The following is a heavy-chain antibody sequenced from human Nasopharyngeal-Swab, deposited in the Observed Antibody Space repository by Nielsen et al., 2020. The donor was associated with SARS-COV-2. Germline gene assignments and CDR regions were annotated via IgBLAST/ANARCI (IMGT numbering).Heavy chain of an antibody. CDR3: AKGGYCSSTSCKDFFDY. Sequence: VRQAPGKGLEWVSGISGSGGSTSYADSVKGRFTISRDNSKNTLYVQMNSLRAEDTAVYYCAKGGYCSSTSCKDFFDYWGQGTPVTVSS. D-gene: IGHD2-2*01. J-gene: IGHJ4*02. V-gene: IGHV3-23*01. CDR2: ISGSGGST.